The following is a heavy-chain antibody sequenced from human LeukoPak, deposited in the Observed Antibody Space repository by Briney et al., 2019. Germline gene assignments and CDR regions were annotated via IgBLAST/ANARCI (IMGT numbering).Heavy chain of an antibody. J-gene: IGHJ4*02. Sequence: GGSLRLSCAASGFTFSSYAMSWVRQAPGKGLEWVSAISGSGGSTYYADSVKGRFTISRDNSKNTLYLQMNSLRAEDTAVYYCATHPGQPSTPPRGYSGYELYFDYWGQGTLVTVSS. CDR2: ISGSGGST. CDR1: GFTFSSYA. CDR3: ATHPGQPSTPPRGYSGYELYFDY. V-gene: IGHV3-23*01. D-gene: IGHD5-12*01.